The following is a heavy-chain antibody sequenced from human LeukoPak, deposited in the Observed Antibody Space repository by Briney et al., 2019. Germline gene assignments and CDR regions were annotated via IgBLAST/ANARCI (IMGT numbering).Heavy chain of an antibody. V-gene: IGHV4-4*07. J-gene: IGHJ4*02. Sequence: ASETLSLTCTVSGGSISSYYWSWIRQPAGKGLEWIGRIYTSGSTNYNPSLKSRVTMSVDTSKNQFSLKLSSVTAADTAVYYCARGSGTRSDNYFDYWGQGTLGAVSS. CDR1: GGSISSYY. CDR2: IYTSGST. D-gene: IGHD1-1*01. CDR3: ARGSGTRSDNYFDY.